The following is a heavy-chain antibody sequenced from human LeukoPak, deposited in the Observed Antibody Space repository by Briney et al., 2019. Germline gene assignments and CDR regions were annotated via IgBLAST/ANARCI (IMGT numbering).Heavy chain of an antibody. J-gene: IGHJ4*02. Sequence: ASVKVSCKASGYTFTGYYMHWVRQAPGQGLEWMGWINPNSGGTNYAQKFQGRVTMTRDTSISTAYMELSRLRSDDTAVYYCARIYSGYDWFDYWGQGTLVTVSS. V-gene: IGHV1-2*02. CDR3: ARIYSGYDWFDY. CDR2: INPNSGGT. CDR1: GYTFTGYY. D-gene: IGHD5-12*01.